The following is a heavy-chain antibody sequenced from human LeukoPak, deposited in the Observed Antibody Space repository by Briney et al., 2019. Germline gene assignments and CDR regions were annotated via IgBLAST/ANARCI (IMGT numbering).Heavy chain of an antibody. CDR3: ARTYYDFWSGYSHPHYYYYMDV. V-gene: IGHV5-51*01. Sequence: AGESLQISCKGSGSSFTSYWIGWVRPLPGKGLEWMGIIYPGDSDTRYSPSFQGQVTISADKSISTAYLQWSSLKASDTAMYYCARTYYDFWSGYSHPHYYYYMDVWGKGTTVTVSS. J-gene: IGHJ6*03. CDR2: IYPGDSDT. D-gene: IGHD3-3*01. CDR1: GSSFTSYW.